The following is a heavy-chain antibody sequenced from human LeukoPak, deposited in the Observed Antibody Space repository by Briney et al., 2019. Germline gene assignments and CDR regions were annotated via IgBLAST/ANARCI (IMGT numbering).Heavy chain of an antibody. CDR1: GFTFSSYE. Sequence: GGSLRLPCAASGFTFSSYEMNWVRQAPGKGLEWVSYISSSGSTIYYADSVKGRFTISRDNAKNSLYLQMNSLRAEDTAVYYCAGNRYDILTGLAFDIWGQGTMVTVSS. CDR3: AGNRYDILTGLAFDI. V-gene: IGHV3-48*03. CDR2: ISSSGSTI. D-gene: IGHD3-9*01. J-gene: IGHJ3*02.